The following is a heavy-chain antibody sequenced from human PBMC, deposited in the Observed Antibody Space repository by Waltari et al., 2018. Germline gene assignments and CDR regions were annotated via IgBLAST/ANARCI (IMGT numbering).Heavy chain of an antibody. CDR3: ARHKHGGLVPAAIDYGMDV. Sequence: EVQLVQSGAEVKKPGESLKISCKGSGYSFTSYWIGWVRQMPGKGLEWMGIRYPGDSDTRYSPSFQGQVTISADKSISTAYLQWSSLKASDTAMYYCARHKHGGLVPAAIDYGMDVWGQGTTVTVSS. CDR2: RYPGDSDT. D-gene: IGHD2-2*01. V-gene: IGHV5-51*01. J-gene: IGHJ6*02. CDR1: GYSFTSYW.